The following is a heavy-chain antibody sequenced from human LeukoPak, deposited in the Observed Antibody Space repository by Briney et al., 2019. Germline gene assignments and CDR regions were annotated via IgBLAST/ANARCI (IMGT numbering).Heavy chain of an antibody. CDR2: IYYSGST. Sequence: SETLSLTCTVSGGSISSSSYYWSWIRQPPGKGLEWIGYIYYSGSTNYNPSLKSRVTISVDTSKNQFSLKLSSVTAADTAVYYCARSPHGDLAPYYFDYWGQGTLVTVSS. J-gene: IGHJ4*02. V-gene: IGHV4-61*01. CDR1: GGSISSSSYY. D-gene: IGHD7-27*01. CDR3: ARSPHGDLAPYYFDY.